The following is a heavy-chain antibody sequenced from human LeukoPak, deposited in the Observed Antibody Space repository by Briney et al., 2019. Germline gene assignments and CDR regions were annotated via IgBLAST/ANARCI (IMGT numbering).Heavy chain of an antibody. CDR3: ARRQGCSSTSCPPDY. CDR2: IYPGDSDT. CDR1: GYRFTTYW. J-gene: IGHJ4*02. Sequence: GESLQISCRGSGYRFTTYWIGWARQMPGKGLEWMGIIYPGDSDTRYTPSFQGQVTMSADKSINTAYLQWSSLKASDAAMYYCARRQGCSSTSCPPDYWGQGTLVTVSP. V-gene: IGHV5-51*01. D-gene: IGHD2-2*01.